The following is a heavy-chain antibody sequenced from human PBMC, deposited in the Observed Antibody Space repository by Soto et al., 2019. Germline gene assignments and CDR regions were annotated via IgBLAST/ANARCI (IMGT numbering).Heavy chain of an antibody. V-gene: IGHV4-31*03. J-gene: IGHJ6*02. D-gene: IGHD4-4*01. CDR3: GRDAVTKRDFYYYGMDV. CDR1: GGSIRNSGYY. Sequence: QVQLQESGPGLVKPSQTLSLTCTVSGGSIRNSGYYWSWIRQLPGKGLEWIGFISYSGSTDYAPSLKSRVTMSVDTSKNQFSLNLSSATAADTAVYYCGRDAVTKRDFYYYGMDVWGRGTTVTVSS. CDR2: ISYSGST.